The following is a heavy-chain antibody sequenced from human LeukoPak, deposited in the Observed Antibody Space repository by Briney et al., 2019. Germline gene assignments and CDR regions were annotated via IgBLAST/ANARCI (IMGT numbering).Heavy chain of an antibody. J-gene: IGHJ4*02. D-gene: IGHD2-15*01. Sequence: PGGSLRLSCVASGFTFSSYGMHWVRQAPGKGLEWVAFIRYDGSNKYYADSVKGRFTISRDNSKSTLYLQMNSLRADDTALYYCAKQYCSGGSCYSGDYFDYWGQGTLVTVSS. CDR3: AKQYCSGGSCYSGDYFDY. CDR1: GFTFSSYG. CDR2: IRYDGSNK. V-gene: IGHV3-30*02.